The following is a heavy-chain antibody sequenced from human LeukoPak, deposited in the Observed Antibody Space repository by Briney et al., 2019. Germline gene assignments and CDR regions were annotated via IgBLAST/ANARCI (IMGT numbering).Heavy chain of an antibody. CDR1: GGSISSYY. V-gene: IGHV4-59*12. CDR2: ISYSGST. CDR3: AGLVGRYSSGLYYYYFDY. Sequence: SETLSLTCTVSGGSISSYYWSWIRQPPGKGLEWIGFISYSGSTNYNPSLRSRVTMSVNTSKNQFFLNLSSVTAADTAVYYCAGLVGRYSSGLYYYYFDYWGQGTLVTVSS. J-gene: IGHJ4*02. D-gene: IGHD3-22*01.